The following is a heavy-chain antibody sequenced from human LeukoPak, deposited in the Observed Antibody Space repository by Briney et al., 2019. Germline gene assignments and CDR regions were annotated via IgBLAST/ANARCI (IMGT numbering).Heavy chain of an antibody. CDR3: ARAEYCSNTSCYMVY. J-gene: IGHJ4*02. CDR1: GFTFSSYE. CDR2: ISSSGSTI. V-gene: IGHV3-48*03. Sequence: GGSLRLSCAASGFTFSSYEMNWVRQAPGKGLEWVSYISSSGSTIYYADSVKGRFTISRDNAKNSLYLQMNSLRAEDTAVYYCARAEYCSNTSCYMVYWGQGTLVTVSS. D-gene: IGHD2-2*02.